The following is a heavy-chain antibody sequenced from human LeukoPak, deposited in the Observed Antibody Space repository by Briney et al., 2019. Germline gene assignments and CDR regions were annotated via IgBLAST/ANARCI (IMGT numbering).Heavy chain of an antibody. CDR2: IGDSGGAT. D-gene: IGHD2-15*01. CDR3: AKRSCSGGSCNFDY. CDR1: GFTFSSYA. V-gene: IGHV3-23*01. J-gene: IGHJ4*02. Sequence: GGSLRLSCAASGFTFSSYAMSWVRQATGKGLEWVSAIGDSGGATNCADSVKGRFTISRDNSKNTLYLQMNSLRAEDTAVYYCAKRSCSGGSCNFDYWGQGTLVTASS.